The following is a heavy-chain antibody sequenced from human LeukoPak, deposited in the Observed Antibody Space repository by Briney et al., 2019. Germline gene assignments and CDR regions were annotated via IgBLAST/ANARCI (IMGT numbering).Heavy chain of an antibody. D-gene: IGHD1-26*01. Sequence: SVKVSCKASGGTFSSYVFSWVRQAPGQGLQWMGGIIPILGTTNYAQHFPGRVKMTTDESTSTAFMELSSLRSEHTAIYYCATGDGSATMGSDFWGEGTLLTVYS. V-gene: IGHV1-69*05. J-gene: IGHJ4*02. CDR3: ATGDGSATMGSDF. CDR2: IIPILGTT. CDR1: GGTFSSYV.